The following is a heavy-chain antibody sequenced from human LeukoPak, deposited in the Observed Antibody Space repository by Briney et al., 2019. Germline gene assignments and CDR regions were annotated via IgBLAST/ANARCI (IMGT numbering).Heavy chain of an antibody. J-gene: IGHJ4*02. CDR2: MSYDGTNK. CDR3: ARMVYSYGVDY. V-gene: IGHV3-30*03. CDR1: GFTFSFYG. D-gene: IGHD5-18*01. Sequence: GGSLRLSCAASGFTFSFYGMHWVRQAPGKGLEWVSVMSYDGTNKYSADSVKGRFIISRDNSENTLYLQMNSLRAEDTAVYYCARMVYSYGVDYWGQGTLVTVSS.